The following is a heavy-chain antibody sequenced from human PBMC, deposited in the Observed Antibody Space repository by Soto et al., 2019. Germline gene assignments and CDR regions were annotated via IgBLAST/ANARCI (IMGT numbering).Heavy chain of an antibody. V-gene: IGHV4-30-2*05. J-gene: IGHJ6*02. CDR1: GGSISSGGYS. Sequence: SETLFLTCAVSGGSISSGGYSWSWIRQPPGKGLEWIGYIYNSGSTYYNTSLKSRVTISVDTSKNHFSLKLSYVTAADTAVYYCARAVRFWYGMDVWGQGTTVT. CDR3: ARAVRFWYGMDV. D-gene: IGHD3-3*01. CDR2: IYNSGST.